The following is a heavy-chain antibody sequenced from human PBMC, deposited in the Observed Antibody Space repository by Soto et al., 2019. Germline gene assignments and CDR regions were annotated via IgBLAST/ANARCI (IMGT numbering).Heavy chain of an antibody. V-gene: IGHV3-74*01. CDR3: ARDEGVDP. Sequence: GGSLRLSCAASGFTFDKYIMHWLLQVPGKGLVWVALTNKHGNSTTYADFAKGRFSISRENAKDTLYLLMSSLRAEDKARYYCARDEGVDPWGQGTMVTVSS. CDR2: TNKHGNST. CDR1: GFTFDKYI. J-gene: IGHJ5*02.